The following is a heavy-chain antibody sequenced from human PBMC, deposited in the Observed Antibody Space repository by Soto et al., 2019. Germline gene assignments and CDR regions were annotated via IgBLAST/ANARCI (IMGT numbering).Heavy chain of an antibody. Sequence: GGSLRLSCAGSGFTFSTYWMSWVCQAPGKGLEWVANIKQDGSERYYVDSVKGRFTISRDNAKNSLYLQMNSLRAEDTAVYYCARDSGTSDYWGQGTLVTVSS. J-gene: IGHJ4*02. CDR1: GFTFSTYW. V-gene: IGHV3-7*01. D-gene: IGHD1-1*01. CDR3: ARDSGTSDY. CDR2: IKQDGSER.